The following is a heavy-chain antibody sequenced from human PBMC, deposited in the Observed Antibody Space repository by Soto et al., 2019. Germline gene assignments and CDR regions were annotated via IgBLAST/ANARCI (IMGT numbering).Heavy chain of an antibody. J-gene: IGHJ4*02. CDR1: GGTVSSYA. CDR3: ARGGGEMATAPPYIY. D-gene: IGHD5-18*01. CDR2: IIPIFGTP. V-gene: IGHV1-69*06. Sequence: QVQLVQSGAEVTHPGSSVKVSCKAFGGTVSSYAIIWVLQAPGPGLEWMGWIIPIFGTPNYAQKFQGRVTMNADKSTSTVYMEWTRLRSDDTDIYYWARGGGEMATAPPYIYCGQGTLVRVSS.